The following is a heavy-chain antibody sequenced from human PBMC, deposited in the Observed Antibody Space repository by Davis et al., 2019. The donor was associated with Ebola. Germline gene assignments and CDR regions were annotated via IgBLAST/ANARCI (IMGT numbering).Heavy chain of an antibody. CDR2: ISYDGSNK. V-gene: IGHV3-30-3*01. D-gene: IGHD3-9*01. Sequence: PGGSLRLSCAASGFTFSSYAMHWVRQAPGKGLEWVAVISYDGSNKYYADSVKGRFTISRDNSKNTLYLQMNSLRAEDTAVYYCARGNDILTGPVDDAFDIWGQGTMVTVSS. J-gene: IGHJ3*02. CDR1: GFTFSSYA. CDR3: ARGNDILTGPVDDAFDI.